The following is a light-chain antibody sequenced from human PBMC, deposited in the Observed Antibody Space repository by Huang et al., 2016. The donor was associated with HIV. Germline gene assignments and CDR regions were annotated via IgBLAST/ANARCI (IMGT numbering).Light chain of an antibody. Sequence: AIQLTQSPSSLSASVGDRVTITCRASQGISSALAWYQQKPGKAPKLLIYDASSLESGVLSRFSGSGSGTDFTLTISSLQPEDFATYYCQQFNNYLTFGQGTRLEMK. V-gene: IGKV1D-13*01. CDR2: DAS. J-gene: IGKJ5*01. CDR1: QGISSA. CDR3: QQFNNYLT.